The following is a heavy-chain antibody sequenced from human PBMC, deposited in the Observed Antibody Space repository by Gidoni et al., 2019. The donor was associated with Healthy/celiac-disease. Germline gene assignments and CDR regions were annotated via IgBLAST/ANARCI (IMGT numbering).Heavy chain of an antibody. CDR3: ARGLTMFGVVTRYNWYDP. V-gene: IGHV4-34*01. J-gene: IGHJ5*02. Sequence: QVQLQQWGAGLLQPSETLSLTCAVYGGSFSGYYWRWIRQPPGKWLEWIGEINHSGSTNYNPSLKSRVTISVDTSNHQFSMKLSSVTAADTAVYYCARGLTMFGVVTRYNWYDPWGQGTLVTVSA. CDR1: GGSFSGYY. D-gene: IGHD3-3*01. CDR2: INHSGST.